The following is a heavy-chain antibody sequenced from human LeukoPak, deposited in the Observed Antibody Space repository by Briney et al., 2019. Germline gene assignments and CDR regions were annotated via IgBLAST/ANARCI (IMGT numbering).Heavy chain of an antibody. D-gene: IGHD3-10*01. V-gene: IGHV1-24*01. J-gene: IGHJ4*02. CDR1: GYTLTELS. CDR3: ATGWYYGSGSYYY. Sequence: APVKVSCKVSGYTLTELSMHWVRQAPGKGLEWMGGFDPEDGETIYAQKFQGRVTMTEDTSADTAYMELSSLRSEDTAVYYCATGWYYGSGSYYYWGQGTLVTVSS. CDR2: FDPEDGET.